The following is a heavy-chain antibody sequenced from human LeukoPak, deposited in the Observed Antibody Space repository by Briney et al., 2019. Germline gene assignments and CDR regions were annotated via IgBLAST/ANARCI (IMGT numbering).Heavy chain of an antibody. J-gene: IGHJ4*02. V-gene: IGHV4-34*01. D-gene: IGHD5-18*01. Sequence: SETLPLTCAVYGGSFSGYYWSWIRQPPGKGLEWIGEINHSGSTNYNPSLKSRVTISVDTSKNQFSLKLSSVTAADTAVYYCARDPADAYSYGYYWGQETLVTVSS. CDR1: GGSFSGYY. CDR3: ARDPADAYSYGYY. CDR2: INHSGST.